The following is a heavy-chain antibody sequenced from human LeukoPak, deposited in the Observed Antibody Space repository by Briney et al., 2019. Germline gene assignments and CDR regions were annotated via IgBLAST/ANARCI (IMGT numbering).Heavy chain of an antibody. V-gene: IGHV4-38-2*02. CDR1: GYSISSGYY. CDR2: IYHSGST. Sequence: SETLSLTCTVSGYSISSGYYWGWIRQPPGKGLEWIGSIYHSGSTYYNPSLKSRVTISVDTSKNQFSLKLSSVTAADTAVYYCARAYSSSWYYNWFDPWGQGTLVTVSS. J-gene: IGHJ5*02. D-gene: IGHD6-13*01. CDR3: ARAYSSSWYYNWFDP.